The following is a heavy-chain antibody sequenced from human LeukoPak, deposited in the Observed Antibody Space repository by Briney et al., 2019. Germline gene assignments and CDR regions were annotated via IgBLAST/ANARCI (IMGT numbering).Heavy chain of an antibody. CDR2: INHSGTT. J-gene: IGHJ6*03. CDR1: GGSFSGYY. CDR3: AREGERNYDILTGYYNYYYYMDV. V-gene: IGHV4-34*01. D-gene: IGHD3-9*01. Sequence: SETLSLTCAVYGGSFSGYYWTWIRQSPGKELEWIGEINHSGTTNYNPSLKSRVTISVDTSKNQFALKLSSVTAADTAVYYCAREGERNYDILTGYYNYYYYMDVWGKGTTVTVSS.